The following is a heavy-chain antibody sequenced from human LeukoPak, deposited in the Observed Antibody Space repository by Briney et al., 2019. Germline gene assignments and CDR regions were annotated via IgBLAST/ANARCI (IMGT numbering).Heavy chain of an antibody. V-gene: IGHV3-30*18. CDR3: AKGGYYDVWGAYDH. D-gene: IGHD3-3*01. J-gene: IGHJ4*02. CDR1: GLIFSNYG. Sequence: PGGSLRLSCAASGLIFSNYGMHWVRQAPGKGLQWVAFISYDGNTEYVGDSVQGRFTVSRDNSENTLYLQMNSLRADDSAVYFCAKGGYYDVWGAYDHWGQGTLVTVSS. CDR2: ISYDGNTE.